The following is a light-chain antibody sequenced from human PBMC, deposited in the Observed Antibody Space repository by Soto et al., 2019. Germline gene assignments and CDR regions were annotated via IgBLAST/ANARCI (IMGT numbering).Light chain of an antibody. V-gene: IGKV3-20*01. Sequence: EIVLTQSPGTLSLSPGDRATLSCRASQSVGSDYLSWYQQKPGQAPRVLILGASRRAPGIPDRFSGSGSGTDFTLTISGLEPEDFAVYYCLQYSSSPKTFGQGTKVEVK. CDR3: LQYSSSPKT. CDR2: GAS. J-gene: IGKJ1*01. CDR1: QSVGSDY.